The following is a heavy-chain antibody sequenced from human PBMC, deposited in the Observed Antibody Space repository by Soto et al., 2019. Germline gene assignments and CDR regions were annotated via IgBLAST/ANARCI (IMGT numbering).Heavy chain of an antibody. CDR3: ARAGSTPYYAMDV. Sequence: ASVKVSCKASGYTFTNYGIGWVRQAPGQGLEWMGWISTYSGNSNYAQKLQGRVTMTTDTSTSTAYMELRSLRSDDTAVYYCARAGSTPYYAMDVWGQGTTVTVSS. D-gene: IGHD1-26*01. J-gene: IGHJ6*02. CDR1: GYTFTNYG. CDR2: ISTYSGNS. V-gene: IGHV1-18*01.